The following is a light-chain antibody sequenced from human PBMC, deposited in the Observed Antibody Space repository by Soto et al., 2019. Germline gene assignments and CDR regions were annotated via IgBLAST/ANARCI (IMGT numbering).Light chain of an antibody. Sequence: QSALTQPASVSGSPGQSITISCTGSSSDVDRYNYVSWFQQHPGKAPKLLIYEVNNWPSGVGNRFYGSKSANTASLTISGLQADDEADYYCSSFTTTNTWVFVGGTKLTVL. CDR2: EVN. J-gene: IGLJ3*02. CDR1: SSDVDRYNY. CDR3: SSFTTTNTWV. V-gene: IGLV2-14*01.